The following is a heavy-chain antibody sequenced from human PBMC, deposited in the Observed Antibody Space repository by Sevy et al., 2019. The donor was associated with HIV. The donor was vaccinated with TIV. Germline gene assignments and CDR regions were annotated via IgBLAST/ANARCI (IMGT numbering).Heavy chain of an antibody. CDR1: GGTFSSYP. D-gene: IGHD2-15*01. Sequence: ASVKVSCKASGGTFSSYPISWVRQAPGQGLEWMGRIIPIFGTTNYAQKFQARVTITADEATSTSYMELSSLRSEDTAVYYCARDHGVASNYYYNMDVWGKWTTVTVSS. V-gene: IGHV1-69*13. CDR2: IIPIFGTT. J-gene: IGHJ6*03. CDR3: ARDHGVASNYYYNMDV.